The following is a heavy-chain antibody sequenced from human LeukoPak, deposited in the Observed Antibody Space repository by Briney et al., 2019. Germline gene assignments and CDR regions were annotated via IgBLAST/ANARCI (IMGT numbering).Heavy chain of an antibody. CDR1: GYTFTSYD. V-gene: IGHV1-8*01. J-gene: IGHJ4*02. Sequence: ASVKVSCKASGYTFTSYDINCVRQATGQGLEWMGWMNPNSGNTGYAQKFQGRVTMTRNTSISTAYMELSSLRSEDTAVYYCARLAISGWYRQLRIVDYWGQGTLVTVSS. D-gene: IGHD6-19*01. CDR3: ARLAISGWYRQLRIVDY. CDR2: MNPNSGNT.